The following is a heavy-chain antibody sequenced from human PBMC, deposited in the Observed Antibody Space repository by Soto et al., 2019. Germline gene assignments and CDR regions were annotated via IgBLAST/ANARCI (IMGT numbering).Heavy chain of an antibody. D-gene: IGHD6-19*01. CDR1: GGTFSSYA. V-gene: IGHV1-69*13. CDR2: IIPIFGTA. J-gene: IGHJ6*02. Sequence: GASVKVSCKASGGTFSSYAISWVRQAPGQGLEWMGGIIPIFGTANYAQKFQGRVTITADESTSTAYMELSSLRSEDTAVYYCASISSGFGLQWLVYYYYYGMDVWGQGTTVTVSS. CDR3: ASISSGFGLQWLVYYYYYGMDV.